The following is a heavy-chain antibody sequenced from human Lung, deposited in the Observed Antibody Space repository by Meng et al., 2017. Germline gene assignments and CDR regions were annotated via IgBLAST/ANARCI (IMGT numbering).Heavy chain of an antibody. D-gene: IGHD4-11*01. CDR1: GGSFSDYY. Sequence: QVQRQQGGAGRLTPSETLSLTCVVSGGSFSDYYWSWIRQPPGKGLEWIGEINHSGSTNYNPSLESRATISVDTSQNNLSLKLSSVTAADSAVYYCARGPTTMAHDFDYWGQGTLVTVSS. J-gene: IGHJ4*02. CDR2: INHSGST. V-gene: IGHV4-34*01. CDR3: ARGPTTMAHDFDY.